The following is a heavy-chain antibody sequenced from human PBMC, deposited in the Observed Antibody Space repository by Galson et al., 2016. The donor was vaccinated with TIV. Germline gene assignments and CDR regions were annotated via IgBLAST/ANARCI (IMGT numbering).Heavy chain of an antibody. CDR3: ARDRRHCGNECYLRYYYGMDV. V-gene: IGHV3-66*02. J-gene: IGHJ6*02. D-gene: IGHD2-21*01. CDR2: IYDDGST. Sequence: SLRLSCAASGLIVTSNSMTWVRQAPGKGLEWVALIYDDGSTSYADSVEGRFTISRDNSKNMLYLQMTSLRADDTAVYYCARDRRHCGNECYLRYYYGMDVWGQGTTVTVSS. CDR1: GLIVTSNS.